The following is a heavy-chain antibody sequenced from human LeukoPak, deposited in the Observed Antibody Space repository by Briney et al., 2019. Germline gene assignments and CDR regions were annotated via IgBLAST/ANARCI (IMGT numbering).Heavy chain of an antibody. CDR2: ISYDGSNK. D-gene: IGHD2-15*01. V-gene: IGHV3-30-3*02. CDR1: GFTFSSYA. J-gene: IGHJ4*02. CDR3: AKQLGYCSDGSCYFPY. Sequence: GGSLRLSCAASGFTFSSYAMHWVRQAPGKGLEWVAVISYDGSNKYYADSVEGRFTISRDNSKNTLYLQMNSLRAEDTAVYYCAKQLGYCSDGSCYFPYWGQGTLVTVSS.